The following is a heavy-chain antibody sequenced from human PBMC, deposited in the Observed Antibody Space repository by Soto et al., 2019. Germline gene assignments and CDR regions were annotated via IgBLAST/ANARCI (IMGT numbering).Heavy chain of an antibody. V-gene: IGHV1-69*06. CDR2: ITPVFGTP. CDR3: ARDLPSLEVRSYGMDV. J-gene: IGHJ6*02. Sequence: QVQLVQSGAEVKKPGSSVKVSCKVSGGTFSSYRFSWVRQAPGQGLEWMGGITPVFGTPDYAQKFQGRVTVTAERSTNTAYMELSRLTSEDTAVYYCARDLPSLEVRSYGMDVWGQGTTVTVSS. CDR1: GGTFSSYR. D-gene: IGHD3-10*01.